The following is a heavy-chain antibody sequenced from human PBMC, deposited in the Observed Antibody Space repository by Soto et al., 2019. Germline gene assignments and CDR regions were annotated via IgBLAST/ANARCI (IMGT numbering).Heavy chain of an antibody. D-gene: IGHD6-19*01. CDR3: ARDPGYSSGWYAAYYYYYYGMDV. CDR2: TYYRSKWYN. V-gene: IGHV6-1*01. CDR1: GDSVSSNSAA. Sequence: SQTLSLTCVISGDSVSSNSAAWNWIRQSPSRGLEWLGRTYYRSKWYNDYAVSVKSRITINPDTSKNQFSLQLNSVTPEDTAVYYCARDPGYSSGWYAAYYYYYYGMDVWGQGTTVTVSS. J-gene: IGHJ6*02.